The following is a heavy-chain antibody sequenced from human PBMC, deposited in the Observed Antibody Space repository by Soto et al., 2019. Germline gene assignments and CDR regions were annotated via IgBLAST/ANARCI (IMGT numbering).Heavy chain of an antibody. Sequence: GGSLRLSCAASGFTFSGYSMNWVRQAPGKGLEWLSSISRSSNYIYYADSVKGRFTISRDNAKNSLYLQMNSLRAEDTAVYYCARDLARDYGMDVWGQGTPVNVS. V-gene: IGHV3-21*01. CDR3: ARDLARDYGMDV. CDR1: GFTFSGYS. J-gene: IGHJ6*02. D-gene: IGHD2-21*01. CDR2: ISRSSNYI.